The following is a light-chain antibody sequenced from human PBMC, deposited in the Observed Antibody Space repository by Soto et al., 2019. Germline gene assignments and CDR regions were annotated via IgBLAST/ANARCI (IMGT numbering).Light chain of an antibody. V-gene: IGKV4-1*01. J-gene: IGKJ1*01. CDR2: WAS. CDR3: QQYYSAPPT. Sequence: DIVMTQSPDSLAVALGERATINCRSSPSVLYNSNNKNYLAWYQQKPGQPPKLLIYWASTRESGVPDRFSGSGSGTDFTLTISGLQAEDVAVYYCQQYYSAPPTFGQGTKVEIK. CDR1: PSVLYNSNNKNY.